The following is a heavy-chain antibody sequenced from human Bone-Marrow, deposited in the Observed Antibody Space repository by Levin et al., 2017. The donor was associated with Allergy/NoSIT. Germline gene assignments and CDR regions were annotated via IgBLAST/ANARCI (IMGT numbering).Heavy chain of an antibody. CDR2: IYYSGST. J-gene: IGHJ2*01. D-gene: IGHD3-3*01. CDR1: GGSISSYY. V-gene: IGHV4-59*08. CDR3: ARRLGLFYGTQLPYWYFDL. Sequence: SQTLSLTCTVSGGSISSYYWSWIRQPPGKGLEWIGYIYYSGSTNYNPSLKSRVTISVDTSKNQFSLKLSSVTAADTAVYYCARRLGLFYGTQLPYWYFDLWGRGTLVTVSS.